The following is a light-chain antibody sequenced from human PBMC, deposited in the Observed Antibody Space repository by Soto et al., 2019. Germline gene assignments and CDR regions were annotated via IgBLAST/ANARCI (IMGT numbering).Light chain of an antibody. J-gene: IGKJ1*01. Sequence: DVVLTQSPDSLAVSLGERATINCKSSQSVLYSSNNMNYLAWYQQKAGQPPKLLIYWASTRESGVPDRFGGSGSGTEFTLTISSLQAEDVAVYYCQQYYSSPWTFGQGTKVELK. CDR2: WAS. V-gene: IGKV4-1*01. CDR1: QSVLYSSNNMNY. CDR3: QQYYSSPWT.